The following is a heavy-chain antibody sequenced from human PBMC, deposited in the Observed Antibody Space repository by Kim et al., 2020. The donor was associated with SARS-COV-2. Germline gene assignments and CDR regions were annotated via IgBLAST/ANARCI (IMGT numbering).Heavy chain of an antibody. Sequence: SVKVSCKASGGTFSSYAISWVRQAPGQGLEWMGRIIPILGIANYAQKFQGRVTITADKSTSTAYMELSSLRSEDTAVYYCAKSSGWWSNRWNWFDPWGQGTLVTVSS. CDR1: GGTFSSYA. CDR2: IIPILGIA. CDR3: AKSSGWWSNRWNWFDP. V-gene: IGHV1-69*04. J-gene: IGHJ5*02. D-gene: IGHD6-19*01.